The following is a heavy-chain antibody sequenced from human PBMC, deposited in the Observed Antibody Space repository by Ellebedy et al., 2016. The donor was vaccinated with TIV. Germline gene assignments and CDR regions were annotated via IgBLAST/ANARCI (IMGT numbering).Heavy chain of an antibody. CDR1: GFTFSSYD. Sequence: GESLKISCAASGFTFSSYDMHWVRQAPGKGLEWVAVISHDGSSQYSADSVKGRFTVSRDNSITKVYLEMNSLRAEDTALYYCARDLEKSSGWYGGAAYWGQGTQVTVSS. CDR2: ISHDGSSQ. J-gene: IGHJ4*02. D-gene: IGHD6-19*01. CDR3: ARDLEKSSGWYGGAAY. V-gene: IGHV3-30-3*01.